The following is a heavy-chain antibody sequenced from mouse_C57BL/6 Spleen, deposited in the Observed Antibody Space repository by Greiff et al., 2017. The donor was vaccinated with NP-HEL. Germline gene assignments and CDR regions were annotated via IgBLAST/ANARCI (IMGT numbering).Heavy chain of an antibody. CDR2: LDPEDGET. CDR3: ARKGFITTVGGYFDV. Sequence: VQLQQSGAELVKPGASVKLSCTASGFNIKDYYMHWVKQRTEQGLEWIGRLDPEDGETQYAPKFQGKATITADTSSNTAYLQLSSLTSEDTAVYYCARKGFITTVGGYFDVWGTGTTVTVSS. D-gene: IGHD1-1*01. V-gene: IGHV14-2*01. CDR1: GFNIKDYY. J-gene: IGHJ1*03.